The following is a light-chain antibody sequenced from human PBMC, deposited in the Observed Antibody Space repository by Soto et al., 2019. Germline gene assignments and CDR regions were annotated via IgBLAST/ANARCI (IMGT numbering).Light chain of an antibody. CDR2: DVT. V-gene: IGLV2-14*01. CDR3: SSYTTSDTEV. Sequence: QSALTQPASVSGSAGQSITISCTGSSTDVGAYNYVSWFQQHPGKAPKVIIYDVTYRPSGISNRFSGFKSGNTASLTISGLQAEDEADYFCSSYTTSDTEVFGGGTQLTVL. J-gene: IGLJ2*01. CDR1: STDVGAYNY.